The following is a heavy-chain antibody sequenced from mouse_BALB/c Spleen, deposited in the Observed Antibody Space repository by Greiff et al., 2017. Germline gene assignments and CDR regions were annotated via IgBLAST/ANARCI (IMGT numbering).Heavy chain of an antibody. CDR3: ARDRNYSSSQGAMDY. CDR2: ISDGGSYT. J-gene: IGHJ4*01. CDR1: GFTFSDYY. Sequence: DVKLVESGGGLVKPGGSLKLSCAASGFTFSDYYMYWVRQTPEKRLEWVATISDGGSYTYYPDSVKGRFTISRDNAKNNLYLQMSSLKSEDTAMYYCARDRNYSSSQGAMDYWGQGTSVTVSS. V-gene: IGHV5-4*02. D-gene: IGHD1-1*01.